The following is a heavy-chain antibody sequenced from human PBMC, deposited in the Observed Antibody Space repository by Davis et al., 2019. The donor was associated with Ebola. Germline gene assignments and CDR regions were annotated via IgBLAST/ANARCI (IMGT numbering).Heavy chain of an antibody. CDR1: GFTFSSYG. J-gene: IGHJ6*02. D-gene: IGHD6-6*01. CDR3: ARYLTSSSLDA. Sequence: GESLKISCAASGFTFSSYGMHWVRQAPGKGLEWVAVISYDGSNKYYADSVKGRFTISRDNSKNTLYLQMNSLRAEDTAVYYCARYLTSSSLDAWGPGTTVTVSS. V-gene: IGHV3-30*03. CDR2: ISYDGSNK.